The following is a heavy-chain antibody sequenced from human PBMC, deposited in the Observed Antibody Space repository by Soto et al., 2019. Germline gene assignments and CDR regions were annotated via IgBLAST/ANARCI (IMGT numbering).Heavy chain of an antibody. J-gene: IGHJ4*02. Sequence: GGSLRLSXAASGFTFSSYAMHWVRRAPGKGLEWVAVISYDGSNKYYADSVKGRFTISRDNSKNTLYLQMNSLRAEDTAVYYCARGPSSLTRFDYWGQGTLVTVSS. D-gene: IGHD2-2*01. CDR2: ISYDGSNK. CDR3: ARGPSSLTRFDY. V-gene: IGHV3-30-3*01. CDR1: GFTFSSYA.